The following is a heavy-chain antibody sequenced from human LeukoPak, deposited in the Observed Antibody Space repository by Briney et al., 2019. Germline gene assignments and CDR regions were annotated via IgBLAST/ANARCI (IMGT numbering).Heavy chain of an antibody. D-gene: IGHD3-10*01. J-gene: IGHJ5*02. CDR1: GYTFTSYG. V-gene: IGHV1-18*01. CDR3: ARGFSPVWFGEGWFDP. Sequence: VASVKVSCKASGYTFTSYGISWVRQAPGQGLEWMGWISAYNGNTNYAQKLQGRATMTTDTSTSTAYMELRSLRSDDTAVYYCARGFSPVWFGEGWFDPWGQGTLVTVSS. CDR2: ISAYNGNT.